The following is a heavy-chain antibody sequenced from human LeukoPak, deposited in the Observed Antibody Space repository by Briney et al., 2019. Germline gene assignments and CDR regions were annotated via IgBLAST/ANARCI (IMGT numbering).Heavy chain of an antibody. D-gene: IGHD5-24*01. CDR1: GFTFSNYW. CDR2: INSDGSST. Sequence: GGSLRLSCAASGFTFSNYWMHWVRQAPGKGLVWVSRINSDGSSTSYADSVKGRFTISRDNAKNTLYPQMNSLRAEDTAVYYCAREDGDGYNSDYWGQGTLVTVSS. J-gene: IGHJ4*02. V-gene: IGHV3-74*01. CDR3: AREDGDGYNSDY.